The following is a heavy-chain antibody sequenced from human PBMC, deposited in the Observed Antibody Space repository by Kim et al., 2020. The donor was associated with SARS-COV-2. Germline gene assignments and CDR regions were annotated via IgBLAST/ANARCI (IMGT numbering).Heavy chain of an antibody. CDR3: ATGIVGPTTFDF. CDR2: T. V-gene: IGHV3-23*01. J-gene: IGHJ4*02. D-gene: IGHD1-26*01. Sequence: TYYEDSVRGRFTVSRDDSTNTVYLQMTSLRPDATAVYYCATGIVGPTTFDFWGRGTLVTVSS.